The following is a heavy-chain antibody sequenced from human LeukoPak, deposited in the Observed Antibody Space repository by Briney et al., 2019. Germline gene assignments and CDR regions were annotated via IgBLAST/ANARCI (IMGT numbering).Heavy chain of an antibody. CDR1: GGSVSSGSYY. CDR3: ARGGQWLVYYFDY. Sequence: SETLSLTCTVSGGSVSSGSYYWGWIRQPPGKGLEWIGSIYYSGSTYYNPSLKSRVTISVDTSKNQFSLKLSSVTAADTAVYYCARGGQWLVYYFDYWGQGTLVTVSS. J-gene: IGHJ4*02. V-gene: IGHV4-39*01. CDR2: IYYSGST. D-gene: IGHD6-19*01.